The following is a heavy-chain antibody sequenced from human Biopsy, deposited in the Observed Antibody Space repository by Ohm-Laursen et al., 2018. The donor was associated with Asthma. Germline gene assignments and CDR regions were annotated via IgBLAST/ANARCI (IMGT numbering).Heavy chain of an antibody. Sequence: SGSAAHKDWGNTFNSASINWGRQPPGQGIEWMGWISVYNGNTKVAQKLQDRVTMTTDTSTSTAYMELRSLRSDDTAVYFCARAVDYSHYYGIDVWGQGTTVTVS. V-gene: IGHV1-18*01. CDR2: ISVYNGNT. D-gene: IGHD3-10*01. CDR3: ARAVDYSHYYGIDV. CDR1: GNTFNSAS. J-gene: IGHJ6*02.